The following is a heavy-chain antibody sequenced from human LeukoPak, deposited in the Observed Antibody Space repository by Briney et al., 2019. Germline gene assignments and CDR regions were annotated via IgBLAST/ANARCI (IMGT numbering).Heavy chain of an antibody. CDR3: TTSPAPGVDY. Sequence: GGSLRLSCAASGFTFNSYALHWVRQAPGKGLEWVAVISYDGSNKYYADSVKGRFTISRDISKNTLYLQMNSLKTEDTAVYYCTTSPAPGVDYWGQGTLVTVSS. J-gene: IGHJ4*02. D-gene: IGHD6-13*01. CDR2: ISYDGSNK. V-gene: IGHV3-30*04. CDR1: GFTFNSYA.